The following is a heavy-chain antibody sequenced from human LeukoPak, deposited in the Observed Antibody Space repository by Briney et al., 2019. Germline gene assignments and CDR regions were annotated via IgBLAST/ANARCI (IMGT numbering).Heavy chain of an antibody. CDR1: GFTFSNYA. V-gene: IGHV3-23*01. D-gene: IGHD1-26*01. Sequence: GGSLRLSCAASGFTFSNYAMNWVRQAPGKGLEWVSGIGGSGGRTYYVDSVKGRFTISRDDSKNMLYLQMNSLRADDTAVYYCAKGMWDGYYFYYIMDVWGQGTTVTVSS. J-gene: IGHJ6*02. CDR3: AKGMWDGYYFYYIMDV. CDR2: IGGSGGRT.